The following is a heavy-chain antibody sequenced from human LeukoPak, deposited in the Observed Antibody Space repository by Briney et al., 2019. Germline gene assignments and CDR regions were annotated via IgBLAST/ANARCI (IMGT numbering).Heavy chain of an antibody. D-gene: IGHD5-18*01. CDR3: ASYPVDTAMVYYCYGMDV. CDR2: IYYNGST. Sequence: SETLSLTCTVSGGSISSSSYYWGWIRQPPGKGLEWIGSIYYNGSTYYNPSLKSRVTISVDTSKNQFSLKLSSVTAADTAVYYCASYPVDTAMVYYCYGMDVWGQGTTVTVSS. J-gene: IGHJ6*02. CDR1: GGSISSSSYY. V-gene: IGHV4-39*01.